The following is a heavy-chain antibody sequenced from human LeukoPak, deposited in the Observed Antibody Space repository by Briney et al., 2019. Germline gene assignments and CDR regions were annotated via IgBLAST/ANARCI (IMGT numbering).Heavy chain of an antibody. Sequence: GGSLRLSCAASGFTFSSYAMSWVRQAPGKGLEWVSAISGSGGSTYYADSVKGRFTISRDNSKNTLYLQMSSLRAEDTAVYYCAKDRYSVVVAANYFDYWGQGTLVTVSS. CDR3: AKDRYSVVVAANYFDY. CDR1: GFTFSSYA. J-gene: IGHJ4*02. V-gene: IGHV3-23*01. CDR2: ISGSGGST. D-gene: IGHD2-15*01.